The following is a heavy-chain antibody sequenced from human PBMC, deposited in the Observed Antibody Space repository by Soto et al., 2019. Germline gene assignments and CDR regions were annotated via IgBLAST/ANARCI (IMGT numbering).Heavy chain of an antibody. CDR3: AKDRVPSFVGGSTSCSDV. J-gene: IGHJ6*02. Sequence: GGSLRLSCAASGFTFSSYAMSWVRQAPGKGLEWVSAISGSGGSTYYADSVKGRFTISRDNSKNTLYLQMNSLRAEDTAVYYCAKDRVPSFVGGSTSCSDVWGQGTTVTVSS. V-gene: IGHV3-23*01. CDR1: GFTFSSYA. D-gene: IGHD2-2*01. CDR2: ISGSGGST.